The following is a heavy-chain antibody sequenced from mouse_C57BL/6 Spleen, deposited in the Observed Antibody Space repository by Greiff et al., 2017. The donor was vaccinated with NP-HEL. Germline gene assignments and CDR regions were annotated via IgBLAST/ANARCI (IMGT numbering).Heavy chain of an antibody. CDR3: ARSGYYGSSPDY. CDR2: INPNNGGT. CDR1: GYTFTDYN. D-gene: IGHD1-1*01. Sequence: EVKLMESGPELVKPGASVKIPCKASGYTFTDYNMDWVKQSHGKSLEWIGDINPNNGGTIYNQKFKGKATLTVDKSSSTAYMELRSLTSEDTAVYDCARSGYYGSSPDYWGQGTSVTVSS. J-gene: IGHJ4*01. V-gene: IGHV1-18*01.